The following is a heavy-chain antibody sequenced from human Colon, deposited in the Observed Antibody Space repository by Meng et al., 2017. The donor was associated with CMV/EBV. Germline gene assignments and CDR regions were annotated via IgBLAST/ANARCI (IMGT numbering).Heavy chain of an antibody. CDR3: AKDFDGSGVYYFDY. CDR1: GFTFDDYA. Sequence: SLKISCAASGFTFDDYAMHWVRQAPGKGLEWVSSISWNSGTIDYVDSVKGRITISRDNAKNSLYLQMNSLRAEDTALYYCAKDFDGSGVYYFDYWGQGTPVTVSS. CDR2: ISWNSGTI. V-gene: IGHV3-9*01. J-gene: IGHJ4*02. D-gene: IGHD3-10*01.